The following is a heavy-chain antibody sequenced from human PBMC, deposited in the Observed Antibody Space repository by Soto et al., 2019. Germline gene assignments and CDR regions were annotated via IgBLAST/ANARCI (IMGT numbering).Heavy chain of an antibody. CDR3: ARSTAPSPWIFDY. Sequence: QVQLVQSGAEVKKPGASVKVSCKASGYTFTGYYMHWVRQAPGQGLEWMGGINPHSGGTNYAQKLQGWVTMTRDTASSTAYMELSRLRSDDTAVYYCARSTAPSPWIFDYWGQGTLVTFSS. J-gene: IGHJ4*02. CDR1: GYTFTGYY. D-gene: IGHD1-26*01. V-gene: IGHV1-2*04. CDR2: INPHSGGT.